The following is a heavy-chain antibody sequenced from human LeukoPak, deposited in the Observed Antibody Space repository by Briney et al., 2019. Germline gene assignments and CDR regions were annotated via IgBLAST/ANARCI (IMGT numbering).Heavy chain of an antibody. J-gene: IGHJ4*02. D-gene: IGHD5-12*01. CDR2: ISSSSSYI. V-gene: IGHV3-21*01. CDR1: GFTFSSYS. Sequence: PGGSLRLSCAASGFTFSSYSMNWVRQAPGKGLEWVSSISSSSSYIYYADSVKGRFTISRDNAKNSLYLQMNSLRAEDTAVYYCARDIVATITFDYWGQGTLVTVSS. CDR3: ARDIVATITFDY.